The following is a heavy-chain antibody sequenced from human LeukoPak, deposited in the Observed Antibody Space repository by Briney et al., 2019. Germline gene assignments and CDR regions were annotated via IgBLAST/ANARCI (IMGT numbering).Heavy chain of an antibody. CDR2: ISFTGST. D-gene: IGHD5-24*01. CDR1: DGSISTYY. Sequence: SETLSLTCTVSDGSISTYYWGWIRQPPGKGLEWIGYISFTGSTKYNPSLKSRVTISVDTSKNYFSLRLSSMTAADTAVYFCARDGSGYNSVDAFDIWGQGTMVTVSS. J-gene: IGHJ3*02. V-gene: IGHV4-59*01. CDR3: ARDGSGYNSVDAFDI.